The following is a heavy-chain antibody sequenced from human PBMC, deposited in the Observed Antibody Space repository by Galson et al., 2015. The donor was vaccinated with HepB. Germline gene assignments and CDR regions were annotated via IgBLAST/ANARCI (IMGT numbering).Heavy chain of an antibody. Sequence: SLRLSCAASGFTFSSYGMHWVRQAPGKGLEWVAVISYDGSNKYYADSVKGRFTISRDNSKNTLYLQMNSLRAEDTAVYYCAKGPLYDSSGFDYWGQGTLVTVSS. CDR2: ISYDGSNK. CDR3: AKGPLYDSSGFDY. V-gene: IGHV3-30*18. D-gene: IGHD3-22*01. J-gene: IGHJ4*02. CDR1: GFTFSSYG.